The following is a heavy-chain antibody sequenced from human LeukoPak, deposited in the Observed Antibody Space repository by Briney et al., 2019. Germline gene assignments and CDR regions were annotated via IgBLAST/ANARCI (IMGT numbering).Heavy chain of an antibody. CDR2: IYYSGST. V-gene: IGHV4-59*01. CDR1: GGSTSSYY. D-gene: IGHD6-6*01. J-gene: IGHJ5*02. CDR3: ARDSSIAARGWFDP. Sequence: SETLSLTCTVPGGSTSSYYWSWIRQPPGKGLEWIGYIYYSGSTNYNPSLKSRVTISVDTSKNQFSLKLSSVTAADTAVYYCARDSSIAARGWFDPWGQGTLVTVSS.